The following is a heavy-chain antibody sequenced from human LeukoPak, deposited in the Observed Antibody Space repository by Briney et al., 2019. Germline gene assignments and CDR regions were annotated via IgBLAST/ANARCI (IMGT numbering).Heavy chain of an antibody. Sequence: GGSLRLSCAASGFTFSSYGMHWVRQAPGKGLEWVAVITYDGSNKYYADSVKGRFTISRDNSKNTLYLQMNSLRPEDTAVYYCARGLLGATTSYFDYWGQGTLVTVSS. J-gene: IGHJ4*02. V-gene: IGHV3-30*03. CDR3: ARGLLGATTSYFDY. CDR2: ITYDGSNK. CDR1: GFTFSSYG. D-gene: IGHD1-26*01.